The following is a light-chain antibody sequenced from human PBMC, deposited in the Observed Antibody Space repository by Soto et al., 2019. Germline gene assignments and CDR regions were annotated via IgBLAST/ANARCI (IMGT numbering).Light chain of an antibody. V-gene: IGKV1-39*01. CDR1: QTVSKF. CDR3: QQTYSLPRT. CDR2: SAS. Sequence: DVQMTQSPSSLSASVGDSVTIACRASQTVSKFVNWYQQKPGKVPDLLIYSASTLYSGVPSRFSGSGSGTELTLTISNLQPEDFATYYCQQTYSLPRTFAQGTKVDIK. J-gene: IGKJ1*01.